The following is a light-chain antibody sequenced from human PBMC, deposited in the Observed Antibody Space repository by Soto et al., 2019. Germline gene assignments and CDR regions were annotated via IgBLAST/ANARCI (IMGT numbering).Light chain of an antibody. J-gene: IGKJ4*01. CDR3: QQSYSTLVLT. Sequence: IQMTQSPSSLSASVGDSVTITCRASQGVDSDLSWYQQRPGKAPKLLIYGASNLHSGVPSRFSGRGSGTLFTLTISSLQPEDVATYYCQQSYSTLVLTFGRGTKVELK. V-gene: IGKV1-39*01. CDR1: QGVDSD. CDR2: GAS.